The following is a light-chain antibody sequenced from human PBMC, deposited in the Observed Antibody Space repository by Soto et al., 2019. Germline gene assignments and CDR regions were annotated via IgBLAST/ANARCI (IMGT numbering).Light chain of an antibody. CDR2: KND. V-gene: IGLV1-47*01. Sequence: QSVLNQAPSTSGTPGQRVIISCSRSSSNIGSNRVQWYQQLPGTAPKLLVYKNDNRPSGVPDRFSGSKSGTSASLAISDLRSEDEGLYYCATWDDSLSGVLFGGGTQLTVL. J-gene: IGLJ2*01. CDR1: SSNIGSNR. CDR3: ATWDDSLSGVL.